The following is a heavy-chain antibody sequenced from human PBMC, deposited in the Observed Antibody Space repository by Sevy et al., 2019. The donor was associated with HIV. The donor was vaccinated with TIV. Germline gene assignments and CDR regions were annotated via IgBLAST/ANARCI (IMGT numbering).Heavy chain of an antibody. D-gene: IGHD1-7*01. CDR3: ARDHWNYIDAGYYYYGMDV. Sequence: SETLSLTCTVSGGSISTYYWSWIRQPPGKGLEWIGYIYYSGSTNYNPSLKSRVTISVDTSKNQFSLKLSSVTAADTAVYYCARDHWNYIDAGYYYYGMDVWGQGTTVTVSS. CDR2: IYYSGST. J-gene: IGHJ6*02. V-gene: IGHV4-59*01. CDR1: GGSISTYY.